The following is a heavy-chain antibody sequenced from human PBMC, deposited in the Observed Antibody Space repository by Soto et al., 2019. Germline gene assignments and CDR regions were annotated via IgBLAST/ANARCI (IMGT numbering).Heavy chain of an antibody. J-gene: IGHJ6*02. Sequence: EVQLVESGGGLVKPGGSLRLSCAASGFTFSSYSMNWVRQAPGKGLGWVSSISSSSSYIYYADSVKGRFTISRDNAKNSLYLQLNSLRAEDTAVYYCARARDYYGSGSSVYYYYGMDVWCQGTTITVSS. CDR1: GFTFSSYS. CDR2: ISSSSSYI. V-gene: IGHV3-21*01. D-gene: IGHD3-10*01. CDR3: ARARDYYGSGSSVYYYYGMDV.